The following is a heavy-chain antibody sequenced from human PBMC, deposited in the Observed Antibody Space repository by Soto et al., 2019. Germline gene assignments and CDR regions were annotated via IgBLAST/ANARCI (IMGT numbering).Heavy chain of an antibody. CDR3: EPTTTKSYA. V-gene: IGHV3-21*01. J-gene: IGHJ6*02. D-gene: IGHD1-26*01. Sequence: GRSRRQSWTTSEFTFMMHTINWVRQAPGKGLEWVSSISSSSSYIYYADSVKGRFTVSRDNAKNSVYLQMNSLRADDTAVYYCEPTTTKSYARALGNTLPVSS. CDR2: ISSSSSYI. CDR1: EFTFMMHT.